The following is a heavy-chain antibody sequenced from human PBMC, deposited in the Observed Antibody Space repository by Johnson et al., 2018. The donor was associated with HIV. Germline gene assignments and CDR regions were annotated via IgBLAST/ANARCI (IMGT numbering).Heavy chain of an antibody. CDR1: GFTFSSYA. CDR3: ARDEGIVVVSHAFDI. CDR2: ISYDGSNK. V-gene: IGHV3-30-3*01. Sequence: QVQLVESGGGVVQPGRSLRLSCAASGFTFSSYAMHWVRQAPGKGLAWVAVISYDGSNKYYADSVKGRFTISRDNSKNTLYLQMNSLRAEDTAVYYCARDEGIVVVSHAFDIWGQGTMVTVSS. D-gene: IGHD3-22*01. J-gene: IGHJ3*02.